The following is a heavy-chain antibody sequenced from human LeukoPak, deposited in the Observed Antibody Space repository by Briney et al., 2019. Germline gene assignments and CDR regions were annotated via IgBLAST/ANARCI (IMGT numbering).Heavy chain of an antibody. V-gene: IGHV4-39*07. CDR1: GGSISSSSYY. Sequence: TSETLSLTCTVSGGSISSSSYYWGWLRQPPGKGLEWIGSIYYSGSTYYNPSLKSRVTISVDTSKNQFSLKLSSVTAADTAVYYCATTADSSAYWGQGTLVTVSS. J-gene: IGHJ4*02. CDR3: ATTADSSAY. CDR2: IYYSGST. D-gene: IGHD3-22*01.